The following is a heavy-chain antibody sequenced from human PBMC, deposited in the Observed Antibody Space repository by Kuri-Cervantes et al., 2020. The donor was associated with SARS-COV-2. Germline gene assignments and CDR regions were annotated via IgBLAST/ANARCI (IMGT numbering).Heavy chain of an antibody. CDR3: ARRYYGDYVLFDY. CDR1: GGSISSYY. J-gene: IGHJ4*02. V-gene: IGHV4-39*07. Sequence: GSLRLSCTVSGGSISSYYWGWIRQPPGKGLEWIGSIYYSGSTYYNPSLKSRVTISVDTSKNQFSLKLSSVTAADTAVYYCARRYYGDYVLFDYWGQGTLVTVSS. CDR2: IYYSGST. D-gene: IGHD4-17*01.